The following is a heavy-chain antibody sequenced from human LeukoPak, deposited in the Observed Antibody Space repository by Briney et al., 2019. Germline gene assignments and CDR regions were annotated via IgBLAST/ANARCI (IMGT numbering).Heavy chain of an antibody. CDR3: ARGTSDVYWYLDV. CDR1: GGSVSTFY. V-gene: IGHV4-59*02. J-gene: IGHJ2*01. Sequence: PSETLSLTCTVSGGSVSTFYWSWLRQSPGTGLEWIGFIHYSGSTAYNPSLKSRVTISLGMSKNQLSLILTSVTAADTAMYYCARGTSDVYWYLDVWGRGTQVTVSS. D-gene: IGHD2-2*01. CDR2: IHYSGST.